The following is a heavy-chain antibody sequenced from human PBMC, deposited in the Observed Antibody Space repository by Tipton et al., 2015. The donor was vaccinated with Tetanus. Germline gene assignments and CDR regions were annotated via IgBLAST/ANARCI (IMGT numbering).Heavy chain of an antibody. J-gene: IGHJ6*02. Sequence: TLSLTCAVSGGSISSGGYSWSWIRQPPGKGLEWIGYIYHSGSTYYNPSLKSRVTISVDRSKNQFSLKLSSVTAADTAVYYCARNMGRGVNRVWGGMDVWGQGTTVTVSS. V-gene: IGHV4-30-2*01. CDR1: GGSISSGGYS. CDR2: IYHSGST. CDR3: ARNMGRGVNRVWGGMDV. D-gene: IGHD3-10*01.